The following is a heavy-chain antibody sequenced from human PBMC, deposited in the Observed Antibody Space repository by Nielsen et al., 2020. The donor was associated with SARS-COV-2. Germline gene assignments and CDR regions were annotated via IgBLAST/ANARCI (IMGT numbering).Heavy chain of an antibody. J-gene: IGHJ4*02. V-gene: IGHV3-23*01. CDR3: ARLAYGSGSFLDY. CDR2: IKTSGSST. Sequence: GESLKISCAASGFTFSDYAMAWVRQAPGKGLEWVSVIKTSGSSTYYADSVKGRFAISRDNDRNSVYLQMTNLRAEDTAVYYCARLAYGSGSFLDYWGQGVLVTVSS. D-gene: IGHD3-10*01. CDR1: GFTFSDYA.